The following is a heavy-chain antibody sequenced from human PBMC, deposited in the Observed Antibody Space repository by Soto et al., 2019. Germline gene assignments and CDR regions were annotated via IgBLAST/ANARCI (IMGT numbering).Heavy chain of an antibody. J-gene: IGHJ4*02. D-gene: IGHD4-17*01. CDR1: GGSIRDYF. CDR3: ARVGGDAFGDSGGFDF. V-gene: IGHV4-59*01. Sequence: QVQLQESGPGLVKPSETLSLTCTVSGGSIRDYFWTWIRQPPGKGLEWIGYIHYSGPTKSNPSLMIRAPISVDTSKNRFSLQLRSVTAADTAVYYCARVGGDAFGDSGGFDFWGQGTLVTVSS. CDR2: IHYSGPT.